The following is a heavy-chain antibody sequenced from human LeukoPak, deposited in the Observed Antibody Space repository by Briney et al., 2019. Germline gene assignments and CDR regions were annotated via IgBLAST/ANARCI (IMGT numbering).Heavy chain of an antibody. CDR1: GGSLSSSSYY. D-gene: IGHD6-13*01. Sequence: SETLSLTCNVSGGSLSSSSYYWGWIRQPPGTGLEWIGSIYYSGSTYYNPSLKSRVTISVDTSKNQFSLKLSSVTAADTAVYYCARDGRLGSSSWSHPDYWGQGTLVTVSS. J-gene: IGHJ4*02. CDR2: IYYSGST. CDR3: ARDGRLGSSSWSHPDY. V-gene: IGHV4-39*07.